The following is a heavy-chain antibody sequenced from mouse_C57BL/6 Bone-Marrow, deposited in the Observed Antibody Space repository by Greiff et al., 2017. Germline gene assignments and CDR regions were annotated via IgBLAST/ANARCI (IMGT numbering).Heavy chain of an antibody. J-gene: IGHJ2*01. Sequence: DVMLVESGGGLVKPGGSLKLSCAASGFTFSSYAMSWVRQTPEKRLEWVATISDGGSYTYYPDNVKGRFTISRDNAKNNLYLQMSHLKSEDTAMYYCARDFLMGTGRNYFDYWGQGTTLTVSS. D-gene: IGHD2-13*01. CDR2: ISDGGSYT. CDR1: GFTFSSYA. CDR3: ARDFLMGTGRNYFDY. V-gene: IGHV5-4*01.